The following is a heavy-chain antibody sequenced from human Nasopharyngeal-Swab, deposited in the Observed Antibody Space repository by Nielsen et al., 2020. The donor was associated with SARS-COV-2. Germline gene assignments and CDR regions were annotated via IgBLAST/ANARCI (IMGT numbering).Heavy chain of an antibody. CDR1: GFTFSNYE. V-gene: IGHV3-48*03. J-gene: IGHJ6*03. Sequence: GGSLRLSCAASGFTFSNYEMNWVRQAPGKGLEWVSYISSSGRNMYYAAPVKGRFIISRDNATKSLFLQMSSLRAEDTAVYYCARENGGSVLVSYMDVWGKGTTVTVSS. CDR3: ARENGGSVLVSYMDV. CDR2: ISSSGRNM. D-gene: IGHD4-23*01.